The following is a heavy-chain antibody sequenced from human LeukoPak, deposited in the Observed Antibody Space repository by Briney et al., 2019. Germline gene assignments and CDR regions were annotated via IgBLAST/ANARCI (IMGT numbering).Heavy chain of an antibody. CDR3: ARAREHYYGSGSYPDY. Sequence: ASVKVSCKASGGTFSSYAISWVRQAPGQGLEWMGRIIPILGIANYAQKFQGRVTITADKSTSTAYMELRSLRSDDTAVYYCARAREHYYGSGSYPDYWGQGTLVTVSS. D-gene: IGHD3-10*01. CDR2: IIPILGIA. V-gene: IGHV1-69*04. CDR1: GGTFSSYA. J-gene: IGHJ4*02.